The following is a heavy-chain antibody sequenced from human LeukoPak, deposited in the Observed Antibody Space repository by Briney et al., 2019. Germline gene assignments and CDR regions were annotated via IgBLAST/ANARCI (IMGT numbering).Heavy chain of an antibody. Sequence: SGGTLRLSCAASGFTFSTYGMSWVRQAPGKGLEWVSAIGGSGGGTYYADSVKGQFTISRDNSKNTLYLQMNSLRAEDTAVYYCAKRGSGWYEDYYYYMDVWGKGTTVTISS. V-gene: IGHV3-23*01. CDR2: IGGSGGGT. CDR1: GFTFSTYG. J-gene: IGHJ6*03. D-gene: IGHD6-19*01. CDR3: AKRGSGWYEDYYYYMDV.